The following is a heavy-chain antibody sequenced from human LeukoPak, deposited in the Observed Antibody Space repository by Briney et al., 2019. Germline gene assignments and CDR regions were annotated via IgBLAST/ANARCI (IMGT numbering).Heavy chain of an antibody. J-gene: IGHJ4*02. D-gene: IGHD5-18*01. V-gene: IGHV1-2*02. CDR1: GYTFTRYY. CDR3: ARVDSIQRGFDY. CDR2: INPNSGGT. Sequence: ASVKVSCKASGYTFTRYYMHCVRQAPGQGLEWMGWINPNSGGTNYAQKFQGRVTMTRDTSISTAYMDLIRLRSDDTAVYYCARVDSIQRGFDYWGQGTLVTVSS.